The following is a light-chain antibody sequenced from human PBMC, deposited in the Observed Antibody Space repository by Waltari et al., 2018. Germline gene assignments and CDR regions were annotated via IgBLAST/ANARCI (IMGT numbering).Light chain of an antibody. CDR2: DAF. V-gene: IGKV3-11*01. Sequence: IVLTQSPATLSLSPGEGATLSCRASQSISTDLAWYQQKYCQAPRLLIYDAFNRATGIPARFSGSGSGTDFTLTISSLEPEDFAVYYCQQRSKWPRTFGGGTKVEIK. J-gene: IGKJ4*01. CDR1: QSISTD. CDR3: QQRSKWPRT.